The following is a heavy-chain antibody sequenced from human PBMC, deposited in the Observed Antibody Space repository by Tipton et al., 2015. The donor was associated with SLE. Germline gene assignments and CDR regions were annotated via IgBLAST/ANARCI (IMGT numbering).Heavy chain of an antibody. Sequence: LRLSCTVSGGSISSYYWSWIRQPPGKGLEWIGYIYYSGSTNYNPSLKSRVTISVDTSKNQFSLKLSSVTAADTAVYYCARDIEDFTPYGMDVWGQGTTVTVSS. J-gene: IGHJ6*02. CDR1: GGSISSYY. D-gene: IGHD2/OR15-2a*01. CDR3: ARDIEDFTPYGMDV. V-gene: IGHV4-59*01. CDR2: IYYSGST.